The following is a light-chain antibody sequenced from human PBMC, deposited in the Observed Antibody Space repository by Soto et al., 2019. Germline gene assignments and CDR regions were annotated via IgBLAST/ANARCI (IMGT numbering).Light chain of an antibody. CDR3: HQRQSWPRT. V-gene: IGKV3-11*01. CDR1: HAVNTS. Sequence: EIVLTQSPATLSSFPGDRVTLSCRASHAVNTSLAWYQHKPGQAPRLLIYLTSNRAAGIPARFSGSGSGTDFTLTISDVAPEDFAVYYCHQRQSWPRTFGQGTKVDIK. CDR2: LTS. J-gene: IGKJ1*01.